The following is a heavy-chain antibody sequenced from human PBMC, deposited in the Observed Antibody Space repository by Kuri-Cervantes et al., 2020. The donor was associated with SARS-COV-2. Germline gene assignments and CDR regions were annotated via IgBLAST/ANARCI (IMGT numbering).Heavy chain of an antibody. J-gene: IGHJ5*02. V-gene: IGHV1-46*01. D-gene: IGHD2-2*01. CDR2: INPSGGST. CDR1: GYTFTSYY. Sequence: ASVKVSCKASGYTFTSYYMHWVRQAPGQGLEWMGIINPSGGSTSYAQRFQGRVTMTRDTSTSTVYMELSSLRSEDTAVYYCARTHIVVVPAAWWFDPWGQGTLVTVSS. CDR3: ARTHIVVVPAAWWFDP.